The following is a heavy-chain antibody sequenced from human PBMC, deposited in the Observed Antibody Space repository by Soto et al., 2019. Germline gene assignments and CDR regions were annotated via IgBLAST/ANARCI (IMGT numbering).Heavy chain of an antibody. CDR1: GLTVSGNY. D-gene: IGHD7-27*01. CDR2: IYSDGST. V-gene: IGHV3-53*01. CDR3: ARASSRWGSEAAY. J-gene: IGHJ4*02. Sequence: EVQLVESGGGWINPGGSLRWSCAASGLTVSGNYMGWVRQAPGTGLEGVSGIYSDGSTIYADSVKGRFTIFRDNSKNTLYLQMNSLRAEDTAVYHCARASSRWGSEAAYWGQGTLVTVSS.